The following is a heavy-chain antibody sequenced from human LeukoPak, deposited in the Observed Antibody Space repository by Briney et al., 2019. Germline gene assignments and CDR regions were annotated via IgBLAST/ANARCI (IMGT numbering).Heavy chain of an antibody. V-gene: IGHV3-21*01. D-gene: IGHD3-3*01. Sequence: GGSLRLSCAASGFTFSSYSMNWVRQAPGKGLEWVSSISSSSGYIYYADSVKGRFTISRDNAKNSLYLQMNSLRAEDTAVYYCAGTTIFGVVIRDYWGQGTLVTVSS. CDR2: ISSSSGYI. CDR3: AGTTIFGVVIRDY. CDR1: GFTFSSYS. J-gene: IGHJ4*02.